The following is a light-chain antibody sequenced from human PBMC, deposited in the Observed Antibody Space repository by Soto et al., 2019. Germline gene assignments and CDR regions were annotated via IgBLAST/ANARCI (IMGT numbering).Light chain of an antibody. CDR1: QSVRIN. V-gene: IGKV3-15*01. J-gene: IGKJ1*01. CDR3: QQYNNWPPWT. CDR2: AAS. Sequence: EIVMTQSPATLSVSPGDRATLSCRASQSVRINLAWYQQKPGQAPRLLIYAASMRATGIPARFSGSGAGTEFTLTISSLQSEDFAVYYCQQYNNWPPWTFGQGTKVDI.